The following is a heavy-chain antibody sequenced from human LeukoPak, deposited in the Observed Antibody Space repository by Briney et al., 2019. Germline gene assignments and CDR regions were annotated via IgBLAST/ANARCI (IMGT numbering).Heavy chain of an antibody. CDR3: ARDSSGWSNGGNWFDS. CDR2: ISRSSSYI. V-gene: IGHV3-21*06. Sequence: GGSLRLSCAASGFIFSSYSLNWVRQAPGKGLEWVSSISRSSSYIYYADSVKGRFTISRDNAKNSLYLQMNSLRAEDTAVYYCARDSSGWSNGGNWFDSWGQGVLVTVSS. D-gene: IGHD6-19*01. J-gene: IGHJ5*01. CDR1: GFIFSSYS.